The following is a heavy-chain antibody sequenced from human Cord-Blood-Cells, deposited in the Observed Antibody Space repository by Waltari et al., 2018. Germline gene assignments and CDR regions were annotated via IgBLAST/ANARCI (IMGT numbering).Heavy chain of an antibody. J-gene: IGHJ4*02. D-gene: IGHD6-13*01. CDR2: NYSGGST. V-gene: IGHV3-53*01. CDR1: GFTVSSNY. CDR3: ARDIAAADPVDDY. Sequence: EVQLVESGGGLIQPGGSLRLSCAASGFTVSSNYMSWVRQAPGKGLELVSVNYSGGSTYYADSVKGRFTISRDQSKNTLYLQMNSLRAEDTAVYYCARDIAAADPVDDYWGQGTLVTVSS.